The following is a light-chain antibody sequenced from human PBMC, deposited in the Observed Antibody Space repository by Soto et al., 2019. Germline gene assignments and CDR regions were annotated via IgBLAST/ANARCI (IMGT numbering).Light chain of an antibody. Sequence: ESVLMQAPGTLSLSPGERATLSCRASQSVSSSYLAWYQQKPGQAPRLPIYGASSRAPGIPDRFSGSGSGTDFTLTISRLEPEDFAVYYCQQYGSSPWWTFGQGTKVDIK. J-gene: IGKJ1*01. CDR3: QQYGSSPWWT. V-gene: IGKV3-20*01. CDR1: QSVSSSY. CDR2: GAS.